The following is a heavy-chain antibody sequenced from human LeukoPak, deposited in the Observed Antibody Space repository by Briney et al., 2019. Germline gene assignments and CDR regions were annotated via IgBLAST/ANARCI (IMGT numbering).Heavy chain of an antibody. CDR2: ISGSGGST. V-gene: IGHV3-23*01. Sequence: GGSLRLSCAASGFTFSSYAMSWVRQAPGKGLEWVSAISGSGGSTYYADSVKGRFTIPRDNSKNTLYLQMNSLRAEDTAVHYCAMTAIPSVLDYRGPGTLVTVSS. CDR1: GFTFSSYA. J-gene: IGHJ4*02. CDR3: AMTAIPSVLDY. D-gene: IGHD2-21*02.